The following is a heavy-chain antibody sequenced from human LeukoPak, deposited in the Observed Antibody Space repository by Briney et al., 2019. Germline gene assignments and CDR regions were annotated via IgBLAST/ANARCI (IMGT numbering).Heavy chain of an antibody. V-gene: IGHV3-33*08. D-gene: IGHD4-11*01. CDR1: GFTFSSYG. Sequence: GGSLRLSCAASGFTFSSYGMHWVRQAPGKGLEWVAVIWYDGSNKYYADSVKGRFTISRDNSMDTLYLQVNSLRAEDTAVYYCARHGVRSNGYYGMDVWGQGTTVTVSS. CDR3: ARHGVRSNGYYGMDV. J-gene: IGHJ6*02. CDR2: IWYDGSNK.